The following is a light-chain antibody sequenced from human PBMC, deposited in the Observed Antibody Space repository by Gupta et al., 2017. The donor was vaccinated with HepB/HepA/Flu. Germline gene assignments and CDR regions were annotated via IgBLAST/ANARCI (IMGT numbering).Light chain of an antibody. V-gene: IGLV1-44*01. J-gene: IGLJ3*02. CDR3: AAWDDSRNGWV. CDR1: SSNIGSNT. Sequence: QSVLTQPPSASGTPGQRVTISCSGSSSNIGSNTVNWYQQLPGTAPKLLIYSNNQRHSGVPDRFSGSKYGTSAAVAISGLQAEDEADYYCAAWDDSRNGWVFGGGTKLTVL. CDR2: SNN.